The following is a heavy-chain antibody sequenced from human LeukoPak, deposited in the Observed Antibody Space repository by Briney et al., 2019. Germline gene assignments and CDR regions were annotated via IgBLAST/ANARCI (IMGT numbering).Heavy chain of an antibody. CDR3: ARGVNSGYFDY. Sequence: KSSETLSLTCTVSVYSISSCYYLSWIRQPPGKGLEWIEELYHSRSTNYNTYLKSPVTISVDTSKNHSSLKLSSVTAADTAVYYCARGVNSGYFDYCGQGPLVPVSS. D-gene: IGHD1-26*01. V-gene: IGHV4-38-2*02. CDR2: LYHSRST. CDR1: VYSISSCYY. J-gene: IGHJ4*02.